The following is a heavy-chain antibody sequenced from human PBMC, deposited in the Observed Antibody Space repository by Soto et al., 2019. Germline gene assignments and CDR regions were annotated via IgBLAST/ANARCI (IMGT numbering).Heavy chain of an antibody. CDR1: GYTFTSYG. V-gene: IGHV1-18*01. CDR2: IRAYNGNT. Sequence: QVQLVQSGAEVKKPGASVKVSCKASGYTFTSYGISWVRQAPGQGLEWMGWIRAYNGNTNYAQKRQGRVTMTTDTSTSTANSELLRVSADDTGGYYCARELPTLDGWGQGTTVTVSS. CDR3: ARELPTLDG. J-gene: IGHJ6*01.